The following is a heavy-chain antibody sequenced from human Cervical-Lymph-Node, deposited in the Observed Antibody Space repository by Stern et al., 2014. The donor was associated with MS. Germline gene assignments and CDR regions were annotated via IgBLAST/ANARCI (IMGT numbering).Heavy chain of an antibody. CDR1: GYTFTMFG. CDR2: ISPYTSNT. D-gene: IGHD3-22*01. Sequence: QVQLVQSGTEVKQPGASVRVPCKASGYTFTMFGLSWVRQAPGQGLEWMGRISPYTSNTNFAEKFQGRVTLTTDTSTDTAYMELRNLKSDDTAVYYCARVDYYESSGFFMYWGQGTLVTVSS. J-gene: IGHJ4*02. CDR3: ARVDYYESSGFFMY. V-gene: IGHV1-18*01.